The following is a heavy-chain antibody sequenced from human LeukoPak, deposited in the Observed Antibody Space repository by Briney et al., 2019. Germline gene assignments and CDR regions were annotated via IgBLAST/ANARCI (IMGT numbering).Heavy chain of an antibody. Sequence: GASVRVSCKASGYTFTGYFMNWVRQAPGQGLEWMGRINPNNGGTNYAQNFQVRVTMTRDTSISTAYMELSSLRPEDTAVYYCARVGDGLNDAFDIWGQGTMVTVSS. D-gene: IGHD5-24*01. CDR1: GYTFTGYF. J-gene: IGHJ3*02. CDR2: INPNNGGT. V-gene: IGHV1-2*06. CDR3: ARVGDGLNDAFDI.